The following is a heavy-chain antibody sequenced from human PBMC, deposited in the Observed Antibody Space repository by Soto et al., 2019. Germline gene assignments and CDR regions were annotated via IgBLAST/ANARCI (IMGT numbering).Heavy chain of an antibody. Sequence: SETLSLTWTVFGDSINSGDDYWTWIRQHPGKGLEWIGNIYYSGTTHYNPSLKSRVTISADTSKNQFSLKLTSVTAADTAVFYCARGPYNWHRAGNHSSGMDLWGQGTAIT. CDR3: ARGPYNWHRAGNHSSGMDL. V-gene: IGHV4-31*02. CDR1: GDSINSGDDY. J-gene: IGHJ6*02. D-gene: IGHD1-20*01. CDR2: IYYSGTT.